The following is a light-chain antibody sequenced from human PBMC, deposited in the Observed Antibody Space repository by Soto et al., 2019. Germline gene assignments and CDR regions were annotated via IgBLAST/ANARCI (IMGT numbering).Light chain of an antibody. J-gene: IGKJ5*01. CDR2: GAS. V-gene: IGKV3-15*01. Sequence: EIVMTQSPATLSVSPGERATLSCRASQNVLSNLAWYQQKPGQAPRLLIYGASTRATGLPARFSGSGSGTDFTLTISSLEPEDFAVYYCQQRSNWPPITFGQGTRLEIK. CDR1: QNVLSN. CDR3: QQRSNWPPIT.